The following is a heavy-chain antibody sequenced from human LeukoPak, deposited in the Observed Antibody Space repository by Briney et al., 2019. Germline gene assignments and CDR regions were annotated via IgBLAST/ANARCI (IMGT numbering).Heavy chain of an antibody. CDR2: TYYRSKWHT. Sequence: SQTLSLTCAISGDSVSTNSAAWNWIRQSPSRVLEWLGRTYYRSKWHTDHAVSVKSRITFKPDTSKNQFSLQLRSVTPEDTAVYYCARGVWDIVVVSASRAYYYYMDVWGKGTTVTVS. J-gene: IGHJ6*03. CDR1: GDSVSTNSAA. CDR3: ARGVWDIVVVSASRAYYYYMDV. D-gene: IGHD2-2*01. V-gene: IGHV6-1*01.